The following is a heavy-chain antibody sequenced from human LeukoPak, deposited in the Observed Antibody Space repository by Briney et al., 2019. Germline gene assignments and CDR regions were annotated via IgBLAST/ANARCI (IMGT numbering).Heavy chain of an antibody. CDR3: ARGVEDTAMVTFSWYFDL. D-gene: IGHD5-18*01. CDR1: GYTFTSYY. Sequence: GASVKASCKASGYTFTSYYMHWVRQAPGQGLEWMGIINPSGGSTSYAQKFQGRVTMTRDTSTSTVYMELSSLRSEDTAVYYCARGVEDTAMVTFSWYFDLWGRGTLVTVSS. J-gene: IGHJ2*01. CDR2: INPSGGST. V-gene: IGHV1-46*01.